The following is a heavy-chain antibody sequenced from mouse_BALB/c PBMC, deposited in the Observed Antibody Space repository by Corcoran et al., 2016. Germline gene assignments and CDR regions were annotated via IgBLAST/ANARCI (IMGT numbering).Heavy chain of an antibody. V-gene: IGHV1S34*01. Sequence: LVKTGASVKISGKASGYSFTGYYMHWVKQSHGKRLEWLGYISCYNGATSYNQKFKGKATFTVDTSSSTAYMQFNSLTSEDSAVYYWAREGIGDFDYWGQGLTLTVSS. CDR2: ISCYNGAT. CDR3: AREGIGDFDY. D-gene: IGHD3-1*01. CDR1: GYSFTGYY. J-gene: IGHJ2*01.